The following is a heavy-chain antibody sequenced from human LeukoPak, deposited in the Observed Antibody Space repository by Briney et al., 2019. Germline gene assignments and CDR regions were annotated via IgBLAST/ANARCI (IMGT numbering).Heavy chain of an antibody. Sequence: GGSLRLSCAASGFAFSSYEMNWVRQAPGKGLEWVSYISTSGDTIYYADSVKGRFTISRDNAKNSLYLQMNSLRAEDTAVYYCAREIAAVYYYYYGMDVWGQGTTVTVSS. J-gene: IGHJ6*02. CDR1: GFAFSSYE. V-gene: IGHV3-48*03. D-gene: IGHD6-13*01. CDR2: ISTSGDTI. CDR3: AREIAAVYYYYYGMDV.